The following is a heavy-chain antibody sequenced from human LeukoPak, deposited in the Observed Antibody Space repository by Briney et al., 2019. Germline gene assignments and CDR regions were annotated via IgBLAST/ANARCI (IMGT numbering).Heavy chain of an antibody. V-gene: IGHV3-30*02. CDR1: GFTFSSYG. CDR2: IQYDGSNK. J-gene: IGHJ5*02. D-gene: IGHD4-17*01. Sequence: GGSLRLSCAASGFTFSSYGVHWVRQAPGKGLEWVSFIQYDGSNKYYADSVKGRFTISRDNPKNTLYLQMNSLRTEDTAVYYCVKKETTVGHWFDPWGQGTLVTVSS. CDR3: VKKETTVGHWFDP.